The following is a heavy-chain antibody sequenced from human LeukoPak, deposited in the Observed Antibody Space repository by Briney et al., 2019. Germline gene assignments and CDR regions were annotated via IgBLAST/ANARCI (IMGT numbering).Heavy chain of an antibody. V-gene: IGHV3-48*01. CDR3: AKGDSYCGGDCYPD. CDR1: GFTFSFYS. CDR2: ISTGGTSI. Sequence: GGSLRLSCAASGFTFSFYSMNWVRQAPGKGLEWVSYISTGGTSIYYADSVKGRFTISRDDATNSLYVQMNGLRADDTAVYYCAKGDSYCGGDCYPDWGQGTLVTVSS. J-gene: IGHJ4*02. D-gene: IGHD2-21*02.